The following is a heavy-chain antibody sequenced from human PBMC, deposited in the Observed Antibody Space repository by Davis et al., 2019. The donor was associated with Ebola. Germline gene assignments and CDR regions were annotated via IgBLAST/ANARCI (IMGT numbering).Heavy chain of an antibody. V-gene: IGHV5-51*01. CDR2: IYPGDSDT. CDR3: ARPAGAYTKYLQSSPFDD. CDR1: GYNFAKYW. Sequence: GESLKISCKGSGYNFAKYWIGWVRQMPGKSLDWIGIIYPGDSDTRYSPSFQGQVTISADKSISTAYLQWSSLKASDTAIYYCARPAGAYTKYLQSSPFDDWGQGTLVTVSS. D-gene: IGHD5-24*01. J-gene: IGHJ4*02.